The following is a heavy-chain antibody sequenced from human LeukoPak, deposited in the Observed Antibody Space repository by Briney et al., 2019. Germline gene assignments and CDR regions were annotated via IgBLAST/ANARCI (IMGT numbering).Heavy chain of an antibody. CDR1: GRSLSTGVSY. V-gene: IGHV4-31*03. J-gene: IGHJ4*02. CDR3: ANREGVRAGYFDY. Sequence: SQTLSLTCTLSGRSLSTGVSYWSWIRQHPGKGLEWIGYMYYSGSTYYNPSLKSRVTISLDTSKNQFSLKVASVTASDTAVYYCANREGVRAGYFDYWGRGTLVTVSS. CDR2: MYYSGST. D-gene: IGHD3-10*01.